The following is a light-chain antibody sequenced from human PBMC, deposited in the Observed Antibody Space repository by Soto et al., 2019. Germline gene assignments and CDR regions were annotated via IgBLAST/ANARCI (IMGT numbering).Light chain of an antibody. Sequence: EIVMTQSPATLSVSPGERATLSCRASQSVSSNLAWYQQKPGQAPRLLIYGAATRATGIPARFSGSGSGTEVTLTISSRQSEDVAVYYCQQYNNWPPGTFGQGTKVEIK. CDR1: QSVSSN. V-gene: IGKV3-15*01. CDR3: QQYNNWPPGT. J-gene: IGKJ1*01. CDR2: GAA.